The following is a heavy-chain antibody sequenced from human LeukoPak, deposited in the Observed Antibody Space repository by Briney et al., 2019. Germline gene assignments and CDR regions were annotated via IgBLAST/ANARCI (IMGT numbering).Heavy chain of an antibody. CDR3: AKDLTGGSTRVVPADNPFDP. J-gene: IGHJ5*02. Sequence: GGSLRLSCAASGFTFSSYSMSWVRQAPRKGLEWVSAISGSGGSTYYADSVKGRFTISRDNSKNTLYLQMNSLIVEDTAVYYCAKDLTGGSTRVVPADNPFDPWGQGTLVTVSS. CDR2: ISGSGGST. D-gene: IGHD2-2*01. V-gene: IGHV3-23*01. CDR1: GFTFSSYS.